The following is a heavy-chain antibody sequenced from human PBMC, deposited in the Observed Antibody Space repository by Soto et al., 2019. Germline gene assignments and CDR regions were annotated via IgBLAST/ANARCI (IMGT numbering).Heavy chain of an antibody. CDR1: GYTFTSYG. V-gene: IGHV1-18*01. D-gene: IGHD3-22*01. CDR3: ATTPDSSGYYPYYFDY. CDR2: ISAYNGNT. J-gene: IGHJ4*02. Sequence: ASVKVSCKASGYTFTSYGISWVRQAPGQGLEWMGWISAYNGNTNYAQKLQGRVTMTTDTSTSTAYMKLRSLRSDDTAVYYCATTPDSSGYYPYYFDYWGQGTLVTVSS.